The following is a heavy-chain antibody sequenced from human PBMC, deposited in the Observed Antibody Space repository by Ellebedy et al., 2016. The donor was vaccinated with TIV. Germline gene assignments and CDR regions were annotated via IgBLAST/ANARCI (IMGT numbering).Heavy chain of an antibody. CDR3: STGSYFGRGA. CDR2: VSSSGDNV. D-gene: IGHD1-26*01. J-gene: IGHJ5*02. Sequence: GESLKISXAASGFIFRNYYMSWIRQAPGKGLEWISYVSSSGDNVFYADSVKGRFTISRDNSKNTLYLQMNSLRAEDTAVYYCSTGSYFGRGAWGQGTLVTVSS. CDR1: GFIFRNYY. V-gene: IGHV3-11*01.